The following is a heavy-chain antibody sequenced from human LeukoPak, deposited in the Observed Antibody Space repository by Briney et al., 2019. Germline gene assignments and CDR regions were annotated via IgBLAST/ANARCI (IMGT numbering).Heavy chain of an antibody. V-gene: IGHV4-59*08. CDR3: ARNVGWYSHDS. CDR2: IYGSGST. D-gene: IGHD6-19*01. J-gene: IGHJ4*02. Sequence: PSETLSLTCTVSGDSLSSHYWSWIRQPPGKGLEWIGYIYGSGSTHYDPSLRSRVTMSEDTSKNQFSLKLTSVTAADTAVYYCARNVGWYSHDSWGQGTLVTVSS. CDR1: GDSLSSHY.